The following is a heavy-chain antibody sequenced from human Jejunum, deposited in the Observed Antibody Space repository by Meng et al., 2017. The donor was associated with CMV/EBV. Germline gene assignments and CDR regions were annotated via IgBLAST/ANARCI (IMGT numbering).Heavy chain of an antibody. J-gene: IGHJ4*02. CDR2: ISGSSIYI. V-gene: IGHV3-21*01. CDR1: GFTFSSSS. Sequence: AAAGFTFSSSSMNWVRQAPGKGLEWVSSISGSSIYIMFADSVKGRFTISRDDAKNSLYLQMNSLRAEDTAVYYCARDSGWLESFDYWGQGTLVTVSS. CDR3: ARDSGWLESFDY. D-gene: IGHD3-3*01.